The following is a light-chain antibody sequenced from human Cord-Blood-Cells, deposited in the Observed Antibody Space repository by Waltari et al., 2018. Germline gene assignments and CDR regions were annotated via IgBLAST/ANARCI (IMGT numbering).Light chain of an antibody. CDR1: QNISSY. V-gene: IGKV1-39*01. CDR2: AAS. J-gene: IGKJ3*01. Sequence: DIQMTQSPSSLSASVGDSVTLTCRASQNISSYLNWYQQKPGKAPKLLIYAASSLQSGVPSRFSGSGSGTDFTLTISSLQPEDFATYYCQQSYSTPFTFGPGTKVDIK. CDR3: QQSYSTPFT.